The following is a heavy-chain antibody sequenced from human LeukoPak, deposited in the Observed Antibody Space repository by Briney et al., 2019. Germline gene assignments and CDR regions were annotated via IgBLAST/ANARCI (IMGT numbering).Heavy chain of an antibody. J-gene: IGHJ6*02. CDR2: IWYDGSNK. D-gene: IGHD7-27*01. CDR1: GFTFSSYG. V-gene: IGHV3-33*01. Sequence: GGSLRLSCAASGFTFSSYGMHWVRQAPGKGLEWVAVIWYDGSNKYYADSVKGRFTISRDNSKNTLYLQMNSLRAEDTAVYYCARQSGLTGPYYYYGTDVWGQGTTVTVSS. CDR3: ARQSGLTGPYYYYGTDV.